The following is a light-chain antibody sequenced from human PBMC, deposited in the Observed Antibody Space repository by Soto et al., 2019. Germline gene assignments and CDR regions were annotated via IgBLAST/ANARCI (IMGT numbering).Light chain of an antibody. CDR1: SNDVGAY. V-gene: IGLV2-14*01. CDR3: SSYTSTSTL. Sequence: QSALTQPASVSGSPGQSITISCTGTSNDVGAYVSWYQQLPGKAPKLMIYEVSNRPSGVSNRFSGSKSGNTASLTISGLQAEDEADYYCSSYTSTSTLFGGGTKVTVL. CDR2: EVS. J-gene: IGLJ3*02.